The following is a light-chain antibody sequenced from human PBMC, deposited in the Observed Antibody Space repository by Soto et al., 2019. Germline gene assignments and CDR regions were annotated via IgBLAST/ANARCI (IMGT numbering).Light chain of an antibody. CDR1: QFVSSR. CDR3: RQRNDSPFT. Sequence: DIVVTQSTATLSASPGERVTLSCRASQFVSSRLAWYQQRPGQVPRLLIYDTSTRAPGISARCSGSGAGTEFILTTSSRLHEDFTVYYCRQRNDSPFTFGPGTRVEIK. CDR2: DTS. J-gene: IGKJ3*01. V-gene: IGKV3-15*01.